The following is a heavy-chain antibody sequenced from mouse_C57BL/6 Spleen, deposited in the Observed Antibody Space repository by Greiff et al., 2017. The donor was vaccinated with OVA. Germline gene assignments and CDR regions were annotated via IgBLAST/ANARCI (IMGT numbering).Heavy chain of an antibody. J-gene: IGHJ4*01. CDR3: AGNIAIDDYGGYAMDD. CDR1: GYTFTDYY. Sequence: VQLQQSGPVLVKPGASVKMSCKASGYTFTDYYMNWVKQSHGKSLEWIGVINPYNGGTNYNQKFKGKATLTVDTSSSTAYMELNSLTSEDSAVYYGAGNIAIDDYGGYAMDDWGQGTTVTVSS. D-gene: IGHD2-4*01. CDR2: INPYNGGT. V-gene: IGHV1-19*01.